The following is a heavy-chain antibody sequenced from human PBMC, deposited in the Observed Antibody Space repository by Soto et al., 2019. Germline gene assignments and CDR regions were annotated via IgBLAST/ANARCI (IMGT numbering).Heavy chain of an antibody. CDR1: GGSISSSSYY. D-gene: IGHD1-26*01. CDR3: ARRGVGATPLDY. V-gene: IGHV4-39*01. J-gene: IGHJ4*02. CDR2: IYYSGST. Sequence: SDTLSLTCTVSGGSISSSSYYWGWIRQPPGKGLEWIGSIYYSGSTYYNPSLKSRVTISVDTSKNQFSMKLSSVTAADTAVYYCARRGVGATPLDYWGQGALVTVSS.